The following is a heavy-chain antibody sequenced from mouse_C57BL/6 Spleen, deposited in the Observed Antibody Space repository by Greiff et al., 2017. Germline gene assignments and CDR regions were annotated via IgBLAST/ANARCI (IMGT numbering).Heavy chain of an antibody. V-gene: IGHV1-59*01. Sequence: VQLQQPGAELVRPGTSVKLSCKASGYTFTSYWMHWVKQRPGQGLEWIGVIDPSDSYTNYNQKFKGKATLTVDTSSSTAYMQLSSLTSEDSAVYYCARESLLLRLDYWGQGTTLTVSS. CDR1: GYTFTSYW. D-gene: IGHD1-1*01. J-gene: IGHJ2*01. CDR2: IDPSDSYT. CDR3: ARESLLLRLDY.